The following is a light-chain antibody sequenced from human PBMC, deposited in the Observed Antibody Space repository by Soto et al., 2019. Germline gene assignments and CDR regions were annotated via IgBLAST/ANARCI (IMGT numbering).Light chain of an antibody. J-gene: IGLJ1*01. CDR2: DVS. Sequence: QSALTQPASVSGSPGQSITISCTGTSSDVGTYNYVSWYQQYPGTAPKLMIYDVSYRPSGVSNRFSGSKSGNTASLTISGLQAEDEADYYCSSYTTTSTLCVFGTGTKLTV. CDR3: SSYTTTSTLCV. CDR1: SSDVGTYNY. V-gene: IGLV2-14*03.